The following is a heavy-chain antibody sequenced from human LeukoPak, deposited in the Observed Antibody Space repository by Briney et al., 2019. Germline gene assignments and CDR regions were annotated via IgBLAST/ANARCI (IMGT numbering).Heavy chain of an antibody. CDR3: ARDVGCSSVTCYLDS. CDR1: GFTFEAYT. D-gene: IGHD2-2*01. J-gene: IGHJ4*02. CDR2: INWNGDTT. Sequence: GGSLGLSCAASGFTFEAYTMHWVRQAPGKGLEWVSLINWNGDTTYYSDSVRGSFSISRDNSKHSLYLQMNSLRTEDTAFYYCARDVGCSSVTCYLDSWGQGTQVTVSS. V-gene: IGHV3-43*01.